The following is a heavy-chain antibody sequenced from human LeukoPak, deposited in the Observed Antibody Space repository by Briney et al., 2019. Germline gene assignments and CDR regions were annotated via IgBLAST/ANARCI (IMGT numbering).Heavy chain of an antibody. J-gene: IGHJ4*02. CDR2: INANGRNT. Sequence: PGGSLRLSCAASGFTFSSYAMSWVRQAPGKGLEWVSSINANGRNTYYADSVKGRFTISRDNFKNTLFLQMSSLRVKDTALYYCAKDLSFYGNPNWGQGTLVTVSS. D-gene: IGHD2/OR15-2a*01. V-gene: IGHV3-23*01. CDR1: GFTFSSYA. CDR3: AKDLSFYGNPN.